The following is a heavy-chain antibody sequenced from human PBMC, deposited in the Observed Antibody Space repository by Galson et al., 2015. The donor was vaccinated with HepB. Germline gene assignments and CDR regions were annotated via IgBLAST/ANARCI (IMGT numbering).Heavy chain of an antibody. Sequence: SLRLSCAASGFTFSSYSMNWVRQAPGKGLEWVSSISSSSSYIYYADSVKGRFTISRDNAKNSLYLQMNSLRAEDTAVYYCARDPPSLGAFDIWGQGTMVTVSS. J-gene: IGHJ3*02. CDR1: GFTFSSYS. CDR3: ARDPPSLGAFDI. CDR2: ISSSSSYI. D-gene: IGHD3-16*01. V-gene: IGHV3-21*01.